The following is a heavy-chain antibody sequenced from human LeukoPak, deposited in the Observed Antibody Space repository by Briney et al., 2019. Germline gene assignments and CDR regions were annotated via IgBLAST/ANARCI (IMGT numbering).Heavy chain of an antibody. CDR1: GGSISSYY. CDR2: IYYNGST. D-gene: IGHD3-22*01. V-gene: IGHV4-59*01. Sequence: PSETLSLTCTVSGGSISSYYWSWIRQPPGKGLEWIGYIYYNGSTNYNPSLKSRVTISVDTSKNQFSLKLSSVTAADTAVYYCARARYYYDSSGYFYFDYWGQGTLVTVSS. CDR3: ARARYYYDSSGYFYFDY. J-gene: IGHJ4*02.